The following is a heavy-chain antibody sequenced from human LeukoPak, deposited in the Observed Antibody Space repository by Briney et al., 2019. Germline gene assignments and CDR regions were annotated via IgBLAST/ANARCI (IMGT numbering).Heavy chain of an antibody. Sequence: GASVTVSCTASGGTFSSYAISWVRQAPGQGLEWMGGIIPIFGTANYAQKFQGRVTITADESTSTAYMELSSLKSEDTAVYYCARVPLRAYYDSSGYYSDYYYGMDVWGQGTTVTVSS. J-gene: IGHJ6*02. D-gene: IGHD3-22*01. CDR1: GGTFSSYA. CDR2: IIPIFGTA. CDR3: ARVPLRAYYDSSGYYSDYYYGMDV. V-gene: IGHV1-69*13.